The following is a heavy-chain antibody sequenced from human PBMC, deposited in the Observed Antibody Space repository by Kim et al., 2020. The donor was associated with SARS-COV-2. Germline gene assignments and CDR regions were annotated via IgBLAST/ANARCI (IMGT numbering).Heavy chain of an antibody. Sequence: AQKFQGRVTMTEETSTDTAYMDLSSLRSEDTAVYYCATASPLYSSGWYDPWGQGTLVTVSS. J-gene: IGHJ5*02. D-gene: IGHD6-19*01. V-gene: IGHV1-24*01. CDR3: ATASPLYSSGWYDP.